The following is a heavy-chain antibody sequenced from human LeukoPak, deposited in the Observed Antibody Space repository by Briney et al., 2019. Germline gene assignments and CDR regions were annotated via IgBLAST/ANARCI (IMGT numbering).Heavy chain of an antibody. Sequence: GGSLRLSCAASGFIFTDYWMYWVRQAPGRGLAWVANIKEDGSEKNYVDSVKGRFTISRDNAKNSVYLQMNSLRVEDTAVYYCARDVDYCSSTSCYAYFDYWGQGTLVTVSS. CDR2: IKEDGSEK. D-gene: IGHD2-2*01. CDR1: GFIFTDYW. V-gene: IGHV3-7*01. J-gene: IGHJ4*02. CDR3: ARDVDYCSSTSCYAYFDY.